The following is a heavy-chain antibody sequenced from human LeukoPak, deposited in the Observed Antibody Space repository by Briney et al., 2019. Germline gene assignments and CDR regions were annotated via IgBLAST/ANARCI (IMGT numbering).Heavy chain of an antibody. D-gene: IGHD7-27*01. Sequence: ASVKVSCKASGYTFAGHYMHWIRQAPGQGLEWMGWIEPNSGGTHFAQKFQGRLTISRDTSISTAYMELSRLSSDDTAIYYCARDENWGPDYWGQGTLVTVSA. CDR3: ARDENWGPDY. CDR2: IEPNSGGT. V-gene: IGHV1-2*02. CDR1: GYTFAGHY. J-gene: IGHJ4*02.